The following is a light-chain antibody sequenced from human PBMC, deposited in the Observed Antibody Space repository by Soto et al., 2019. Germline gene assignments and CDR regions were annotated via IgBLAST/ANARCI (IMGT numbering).Light chain of an antibody. CDR2: HAS. J-gene: IGKJ5*01. V-gene: IGKV1-6*01. CDR1: QGMRYA. CDR3: QQNYSYVT. Sequence: ATQMTQSPSSLSATVADTVTITCRPSQGMRYALGWYQQKPGKAPKLLILHASSLQSGVPSRFSGSGSGTNFRLTISRLQHEYFATYCCQQNYSYVTFGQGTRLEIK.